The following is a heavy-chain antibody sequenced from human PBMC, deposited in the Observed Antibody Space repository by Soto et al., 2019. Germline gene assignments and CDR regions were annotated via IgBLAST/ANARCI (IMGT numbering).Heavy chain of an antibody. CDR2: INAGNGNT. D-gene: IGHD6-19*01. Sequence: QVQLVQSGAEVKKPGASVKVSCKASGYTFTSYAMHWARQAPGQRLEWMGWINAGNGNTKYSQKFQGRVTITRDTSASTAYMELSSLRSEDTAVYYCARGVAGPLHWFDPWGQGTLVTVSS. J-gene: IGHJ5*02. V-gene: IGHV1-3*01. CDR1: GYTFTSYA. CDR3: ARGVAGPLHWFDP.